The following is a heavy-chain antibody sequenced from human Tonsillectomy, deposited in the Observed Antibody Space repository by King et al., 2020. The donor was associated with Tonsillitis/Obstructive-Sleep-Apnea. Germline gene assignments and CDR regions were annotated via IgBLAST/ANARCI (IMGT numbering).Heavy chain of an antibody. D-gene: IGHD6-13*01. CDR2: FDTSGNT. J-gene: IGHJ5*02. V-gene: IGHV4-4*07. Sequence: QLQESGPGLVKPSETLSLTCTVSGGSIRSYYWSWIRQPAGKGLEWIGLFDTSGNTNYNPSLKTRVTMSVDTSKNQFSLKLSSVTAADTAVYYCARDLSSSPYNWFDPWGQGILVTVSS. CDR1: GGSIRSYY. CDR3: ARDLSSSPYNWFDP.